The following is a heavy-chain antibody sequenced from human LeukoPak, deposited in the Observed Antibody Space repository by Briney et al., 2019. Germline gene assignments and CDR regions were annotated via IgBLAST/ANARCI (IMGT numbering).Heavy chain of an antibody. V-gene: IGHV3-30*18. CDR3: AKESGSYLDY. CDR2: ISYDGSNK. CDR1: GFTFSSYA. D-gene: IGHD1-26*01. J-gene: IGHJ4*02. Sequence: GGSLRLSCAASGFTFSSYAMSWVRQAPGKGLEWVAVISYDGSNKYYADSVKGRFTISRDNSKNTLYLQMNSLRAEDTAVYYCAKESGSYLDYWGQGTLVTVSS.